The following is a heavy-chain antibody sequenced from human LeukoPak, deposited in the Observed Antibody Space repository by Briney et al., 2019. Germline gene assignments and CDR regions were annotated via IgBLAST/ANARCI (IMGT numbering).Heavy chain of an antibody. Sequence: GGSLRLSCAASAFTFSSYAMHWVRQAPGKGLEWVAVMSYDGRNKYYADSVKGRFTISRDNSKNTLYLQMNSLRAEDTAVYYCAKKRVAVAGTHYFDDWGQGTLVTVSS. CDR1: AFTFSSYA. D-gene: IGHD6-19*01. CDR2: MSYDGRNK. V-gene: IGHV3-30-3*02. J-gene: IGHJ4*02. CDR3: AKKRVAVAGTHYFDD.